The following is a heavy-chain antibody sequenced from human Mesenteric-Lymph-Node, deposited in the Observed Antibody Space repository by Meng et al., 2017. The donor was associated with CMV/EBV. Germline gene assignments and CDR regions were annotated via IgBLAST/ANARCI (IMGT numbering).Heavy chain of an antibody. J-gene: IGHJ4*02. CDR1: GFTFSSSW. D-gene: IGHD2-8*02. V-gene: IGHV3-74*01. Sequence: GGSLRLSCVASGFTFSSSWMTWVRQAPGKGLVWVSLINNDGITTSYADSVKGRFTISRDNAKNTLYLQMNSLRAEDTAVYYCARDYWRRLDYWGQGTLVTVSS. CDR2: INNDGITT. CDR3: ARDYWRRLDY.